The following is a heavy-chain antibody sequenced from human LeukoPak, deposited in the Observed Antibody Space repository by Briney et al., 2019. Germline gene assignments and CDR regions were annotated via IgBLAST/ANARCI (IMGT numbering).Heavy chain of an antibody. Sequence: SQTLSLTCAISGDSVSSNSAAWNWIGPSPSRGLEWLGRTYYRSKWYNDYAVSVKSRITINPDTSKNQFSLQLNSVTPEDTAVYYCARGGGLDAFDIWGQGTMVTVSS. V-gene: IGHV6-1*01. CDR1: GDSVSSNSAA. CDR2: TYYRSKWYN. D-gene: IGHD3/OR15-3a*01. J-gene: IGHJ3*02. CDR3: ARGGGLDAFDI.